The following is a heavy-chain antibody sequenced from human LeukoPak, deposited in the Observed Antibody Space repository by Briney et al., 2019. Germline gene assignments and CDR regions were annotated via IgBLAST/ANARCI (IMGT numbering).Heavy chain of an antibody. CDR2: IIPIFGTA. D-gene: IGHD6-13*01. J-gene: IGHJ2*01. V-gene: IGHV1-69*13. CDR3: ARDPKQQLVPWYFDL. CDR1: GGTFSSYA. Sequence: SVKVSCKASGGTFSSYAISWVRPAPGQGLEWMGGIIPIFGTANYAQKFQGRVTITADESTSTAYMELSSLRSEDTAVYYCARDPKQQLVPWYFDLWGRGTLVTVSS.